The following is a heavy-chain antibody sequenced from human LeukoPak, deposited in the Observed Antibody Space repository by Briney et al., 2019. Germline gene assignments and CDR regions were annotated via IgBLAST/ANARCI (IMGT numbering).Heavy chain of an antibody. D-gene: IGHD3-9*01. CDR2: IFGSGVTT. CDR3: ARDGPYDILAGRSEDAFDS. V-gene: IGHV3-23*01. CDR1: GFTFSNYG. J-gene: IGHJ3*02. Sequence: GGSLRLSCVASGFTFSNYGMHWVRQAPGKGLEWVSGIFGSGVTTYYADSVKGRFTISRDNSKNTLYLHMKGLRVEDTAIYYCARDGPYDILAGRSEDAFDSWGQGTMATVSS.